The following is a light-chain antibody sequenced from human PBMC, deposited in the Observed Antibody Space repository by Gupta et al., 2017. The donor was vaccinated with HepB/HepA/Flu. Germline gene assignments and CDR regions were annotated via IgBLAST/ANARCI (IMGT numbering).Light chain of an antibody. J-gene: IGKJ3*01. CDR1: QTIAMF. CDR3: QKSYSPRPFT. V-gene: IGKV1-39*01. CDR2: HAA. Sequence: DLQMIQSPSSLSPSVGNTVTLACRASQTIAMFVNWFQQKPVPAPTLLIYHAARLQSGVPSRFSGSGSGTDFTLTISGLQPDDFGTYYCQKSYSPRPFTFGRGTKVDIK.